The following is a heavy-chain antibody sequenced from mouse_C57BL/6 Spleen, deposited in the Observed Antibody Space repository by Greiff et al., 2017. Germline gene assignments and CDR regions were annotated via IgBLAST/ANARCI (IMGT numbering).Heavy chain of an antibody. CDR1: GFTFSDYG. J-gene: IGHJ4*01. CDR3: ARTGYYYAMDY. CDR2: ISSGSSTI. Sequence: DVHLVESGGGLVKPGGSLKLSCAASGFTFSDYGMHWVRQAPEKGLEWVAYISSGSSTIYYAATVKGRFTISRDNAKNTLFLQMTSLRSEDTAMYYCARTGYYYAMDYWGQGTSVTVSS. V-gene: IGHV5-17*01.